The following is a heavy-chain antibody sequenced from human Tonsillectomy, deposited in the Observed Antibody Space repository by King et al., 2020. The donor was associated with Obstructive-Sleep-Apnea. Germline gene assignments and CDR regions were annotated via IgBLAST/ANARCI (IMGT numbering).Heavy chain of an antibody. CDR2: IYYSGST. D-gene: IGHD3-9*01. J-gene: IGHJ4*01. CDR3: AAREGRYFDWLLGD. V-gene: IGHV4-39*07. Sequence: QLQESGPGLVKPSETLSLTCTVSGGSISSSSYYRGWIRQPPGKGLEWIGSIYYSGSTYYNPSLKSRVTISVDTSKNQFSLKLSSVTAADTAVYYCAAREGRYFDWLLGDWGQGTLVTVSS. CDR1: GGSISSSSYY.